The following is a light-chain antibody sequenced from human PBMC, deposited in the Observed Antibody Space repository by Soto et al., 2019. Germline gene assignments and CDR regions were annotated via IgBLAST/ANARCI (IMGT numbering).Light chain of an antibody. CDR2: DIS. CDR1: QRVHY. J-gene: IGKJ1*01. CDR3: QQRSSATWT. Sequence: EVVLTQSPASLSLSPGETATLSCRSSQRVHYLAWYQQKHGQAPRLLIYDISTRATGVPARFSGSGSATEFTLTINNLEPEDFAVYYCQQRSSATWTFGLGTKVDIK. V-gene: IGKV3-11*01.